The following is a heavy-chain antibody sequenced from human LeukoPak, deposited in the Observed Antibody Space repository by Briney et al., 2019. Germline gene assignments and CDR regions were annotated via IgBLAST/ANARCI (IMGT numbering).Heavy chain of an antibody. CDR3: AKVGGSSTSYYYYGMDV. J-gene: IGHJ6*02. CDR2: ISGSGGST. D-gene: IGHD2-2*01. V-gene: IGHV3-23*01. Sequence: GGSLRLSCAASGFTFSSYAMSWVRQAPGKGLEWVSAISGSGGSTYYADSVKGRFTISRDNSKNTLYLQMNSLRAEDTAVYYCAKVGGSSTSYYYYGMDVWGQGTTVTVSS. CDR1: GFTFSSYA.